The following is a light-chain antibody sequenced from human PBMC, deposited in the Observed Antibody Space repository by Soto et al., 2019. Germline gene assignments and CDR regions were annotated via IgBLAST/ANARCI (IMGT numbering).Light chain of an antibody. V-gene: IGKV3-15*01. CDR2: GAS. J-gene: IGKJ5*01. Sequence: EIVMTQSPATLSVSPGERATLSCRASQSISSNLGWYQQKPGQAPRLLIYGASTRATGVPARFSGSGSGTEFTLTISSLQSEDSAVYYCQQYNNWPPITFGQGTRLEIK. CDR1: QSISSN. CDR3: QQYNNWPPIT.